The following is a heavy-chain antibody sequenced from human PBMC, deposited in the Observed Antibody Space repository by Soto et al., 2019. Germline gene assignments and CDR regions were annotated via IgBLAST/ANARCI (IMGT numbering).Heavy chain of an antibody. Sequence: SETLSLTCTVSGGSVSSSSYYWGWIRQPPGKGLEWIGSIYYSGSTYYNPSLKSRVTISVDTSKNQFPLKLSSVTAADTAVYYCARMSDCSSTSCYWNLDNWFDPWGQGTLVTVS. J-gene: IGHJ5*02. CDR1: GGSVSSSSYY. V-gene: IGHV4-39*01. CDR3: ARMSDCSSTSCYWNLDNWFDP. D-gene: IGHD2-2*01. CDR2: IYYSGST.